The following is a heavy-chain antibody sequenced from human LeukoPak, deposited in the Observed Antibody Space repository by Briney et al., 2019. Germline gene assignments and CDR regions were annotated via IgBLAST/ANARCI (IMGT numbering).Heavy chain of an antibody. D-gene: IGHD1-1*01. CDR1: GGTFSSHT. CDR3: ARERGRNEDYFDY. V-gene: IGHV1-69*13. CDR2: IVPIFGTA. J-gene: IGHJ4*02. Sequence: SVNVSCKASGGTFSSHTIAWVRQLPGQGLEWMGGIVPIFGTATYAQKFQGRVTITADESTSTVYMEVSSLRSEDSAAYYCARERGRNEDYFDYWGQGTLVTVSS.